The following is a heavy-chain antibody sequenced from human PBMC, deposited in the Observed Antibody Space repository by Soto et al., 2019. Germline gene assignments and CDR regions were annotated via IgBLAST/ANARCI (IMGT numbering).Heavy chain of an antibody. V-gene: IGHV3-11*01. Sequence: QMQLVESGGGLVKPGGSLRLSCGSSGFTFSYYYMTWIRQTPGKGLEWLSYITGSGTTTYYADSVRGRFTVSRDNVKKSPYLEMNSLGAEDTAIYYCAIARVGTTGTRFDPWGQGTLVTVSS. CDR3: AIARVGTTGTRFDP. CDR2: ITGSGTTT. CDR1: GFTFSYYY. D-gene: IGHD1-26*01. J-gene: IGHJ5*02.